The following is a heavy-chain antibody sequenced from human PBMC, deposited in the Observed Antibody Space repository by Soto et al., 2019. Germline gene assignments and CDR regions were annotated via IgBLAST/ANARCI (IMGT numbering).Heavy chain of an antibody. J-gene: IGHJ4*02. CDR1: GFTVSSNY. V-gene: IGHV3-53*01. D-gene: IGHD3-22*01. CDR2: IYSGGST. Sequence: GGSLRLSCAASGFTVSSNYMSWVRQAPGKGLEWVSVIYSGGSTYYADSVKGRFTISRDNSKNTLYLQMNSLKTEDTAVYYCTTEEWYYDSSGRYWSQGTLVTVSS. CDR3: TTEEWYYDSSGRY.